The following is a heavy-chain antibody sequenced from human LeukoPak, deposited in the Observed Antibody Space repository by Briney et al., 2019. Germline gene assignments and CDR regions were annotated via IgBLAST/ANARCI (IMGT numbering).Heavy chain of an antibody. CDR3: AGDWDGMDV. V-gene: IGHV1-2*02. CDR1: GYTFTGYY. CDR2: INPNSGGT. D-gene: IGHD3-16*01. J-gene: IGHJ6*02. Sequence: ASVKVSCKASGYTFTGYYMHWVRQAPGQGLEWLGWINPNSGGTDFAQKLQGRVTMTRDTSISTAYMELSKLRSDDTAVYYCAGDWDGMDVWGQGTTVTVSS.